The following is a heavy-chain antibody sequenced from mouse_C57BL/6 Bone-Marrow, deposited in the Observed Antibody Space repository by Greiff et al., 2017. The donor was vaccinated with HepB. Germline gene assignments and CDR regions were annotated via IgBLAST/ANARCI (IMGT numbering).Heavy chain of an antibody. CDR3: ARAGIYRYYFDY. V-gene: IGHV3-6*01. CDR1: GYSITSGYY. Sequence: EVKLLESGPGLVKPSQSLSLTCSVTGYSITSGYYWNWIRQFPGNKLEWMGYISYDGSNNYNPSLKNRISITRDTSKNQFFLKLNSVTTEDTATYYCARAGIYRYYFDYWGQGTTLTVSS. J-gene: IGHJ2*01. CDR2: ISYDGSN. D-gene: IGHD4-1*01.